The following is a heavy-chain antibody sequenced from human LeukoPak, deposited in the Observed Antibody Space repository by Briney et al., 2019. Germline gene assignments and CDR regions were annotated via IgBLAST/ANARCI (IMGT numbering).Heavy chain of an antibody. CDR1: GFTFDDYA. CDR2: ISWSSDSI. V-gene: IGHV3-9*01. D-gene: IGHD2-2*02. J-gene: IGHJ4*02. CDR3: ARDRGCSSTSCYIGNDY. Sequence: PGGSLRLSCAASGFTFDDYAMHWVRQAPGKGLEWVSGISWSSDSIGYADSVKGRFTISRDNAKNTLYLQMNSLRAEDTAVYYCARDRGCSSTSCYIGNDYWGQGTLVTVSS.